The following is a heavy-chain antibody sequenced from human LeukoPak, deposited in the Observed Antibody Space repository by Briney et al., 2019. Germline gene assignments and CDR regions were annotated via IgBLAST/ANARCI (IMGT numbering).Heavy chain of an antibody. CDR3: ARDAYLYCSSTSCYYNY. J-gene: IGHJ4*02. V-gene: IGHV1-18*01. CDR2: INAYNGNT. D-gene: IGHD2-2*01. Sequence: ASVKVSCKASGYTFTSYGIRWVRQAPGQGLEWMGWINAYNGNTNYAQKLQGRVTMTTDTSTSTAYMELRSLRSDDTAVYYCARDAYLYCSSTSCYYNYWGQGTLVTVSS. CDR1: GYTFTSYG.